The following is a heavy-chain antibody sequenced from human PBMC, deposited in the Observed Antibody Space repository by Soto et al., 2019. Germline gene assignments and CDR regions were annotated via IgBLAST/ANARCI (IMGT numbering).Heavy chain of an antibody. V-gene: IGHV4-59*01. CDR2: IYYSGST. CDR1: GGSISSYY. CDR3: AGMVRGMIGYYMDV. J-gene: IGHJ6*03. D-gene: IGHD3-10*01. Sequence: SETLSLTCTVSGGSISSYYWSWIRQPPGKGLEWIGYIYYSGSTNYNPSLKSRVTISVDTSKNQFSLKLSSVTAADTAVYYCAGMVRGMIGYYMDVWGKGTTVTVSS.